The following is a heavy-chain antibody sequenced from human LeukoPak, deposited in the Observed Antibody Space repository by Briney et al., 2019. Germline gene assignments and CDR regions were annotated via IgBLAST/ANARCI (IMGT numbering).Heavy chain of an antibody. CDR1: GFSVSNNY. CDR2: IYTGGSP. J-gene: IGHJ3*02. D-gene: IGHD5-12*01. V-gene: IGHV3-53*01. Sequence: PGGSLRLSCAASGFSVSNNYMSWVRQAPGKGLEWVSIIYTGGSPYYADSVKGRFTISRDNSKNTLPLQMNSLRADDTAVYYCARFYVATIGDSFDMWGQGTTVTVSS. CDR3: ARFYVATIGDSFDM.